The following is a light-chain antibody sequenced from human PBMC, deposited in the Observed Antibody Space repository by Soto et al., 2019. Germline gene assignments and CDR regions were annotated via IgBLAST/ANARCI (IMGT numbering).Light chain of an antibody. CDR3: QSYDSSLSGYV. Sequence: QSVLTQPPSVSGAAGQRVTISCTGSSSNIGAGYDVQWYQQLPGTAPKLLIYGNNNRPSGVPDRFSGSKSGTSASLAITGLQAEDEADYYCQSYDSSLSGYVFGTGTKVTVL. CDR1: SSNIGAGYD. CDR2: GNN. V-gene: IGLV1-40*01. J-gene: IGLJ1*01.